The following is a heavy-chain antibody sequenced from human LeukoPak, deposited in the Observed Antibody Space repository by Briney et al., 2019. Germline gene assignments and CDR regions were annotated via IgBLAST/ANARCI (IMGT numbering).Heavy chain of an antibody. D-gene: IGHD3-10*01. CDR1: DGSISGHY. J-gene: IGHJ4*02. CDR2: IYSSGST. V-gene: IGHV4-4*07. Sequence: SETLSLTCTVSDGSISGHYWNWIRHPAGKGLEWIGRIYSSGSTIYNPSLKSRVTMSVDTSKNQFSLKMSSVTAADTAVYYCARRGVEDRTTTGENFFNYWGQGTLVTVSS. CDR3: ARRGVEDRTTTGENFFNY.